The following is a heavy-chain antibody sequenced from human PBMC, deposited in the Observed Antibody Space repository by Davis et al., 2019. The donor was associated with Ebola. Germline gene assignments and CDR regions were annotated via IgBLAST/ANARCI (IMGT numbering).Heavy chain of an antibody. Sequence: ASVKVSCKASGGTFSGYVINWVRQAPGQGLEWMGWINGYSGNTDYAQKFQGRVTLTTDASTSTAYMEVRSLRSDDTALYFCARDGYGDYGGIDHWGQGTLVTVSS. CDR3: ARDGYGDYGGIDH. CDR1: GGTFSGYV. CDR2: INGYSGNT. D-gene: IGHD4-17*01. V-gene: IGHV1-18*01. J-gene: IGHJ4*02.